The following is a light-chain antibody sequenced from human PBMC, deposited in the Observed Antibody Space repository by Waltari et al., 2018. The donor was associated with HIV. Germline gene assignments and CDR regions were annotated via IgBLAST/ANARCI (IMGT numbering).Light chain of an antibody. CDR1: SLRSYY. Sequence: SSELTQDPAVSVALGQTVRITCQGDSLRSYYASWYQQKPGQAPLLVVDGNDKRPSGIPDRCSGSSSGNTASLTITGAQAEDEADYYCNSRDSSGHHLVFATGTTVTVL. V-gene: IGLV3-19*01. CDR2: GND. J-gene: IGLJ1*01. CDR3: NSRDSSGHHLV.